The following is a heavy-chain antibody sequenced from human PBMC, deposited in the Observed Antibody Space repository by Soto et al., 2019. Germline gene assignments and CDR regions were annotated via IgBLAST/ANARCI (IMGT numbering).Heavy chain of an antibody. CDR2: ISGSDGSSGP. Sequence: PGGSLRLSCVASGFTFSTYTMSWVRQAAGKGLEWVSVISGSDGSSGPSYADSVQGRFSISRDNARNTLYLQMNSLRGEDTAMYYCAKARCSTANCYVPEYWGQGTRVTVSS. J-gene: IGHJ4*02. V-gene: IGHV3-23*01. CDR1: GFTFSTYT. CDR3: AKARCSTANCYVPEY. D-gene: IGHD2-2*01.